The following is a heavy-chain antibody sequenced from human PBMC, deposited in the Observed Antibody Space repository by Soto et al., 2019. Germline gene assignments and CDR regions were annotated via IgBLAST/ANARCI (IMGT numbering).Heavy chain of an antibody. CDR2: ISYDGSNK. V-gene: IGHV3-30*18. Sequence: GGSLRLSCAASGFTFSSYGMHWVRQAPGKGLEWVAVISYDGSNKYYADSVKGRFTISRDNSKNTLYLQMNSLRAEDTAVYYCAKGGKWLYCSSTSCYVPEKTQKAYGMDVWGQGTTVTVSS. J-gene: IGHJ6*02. CDR1: GFTFSSYG. D-gene: IGHD2-2*01. CDR3: AKGGKWLYCSSTSCYVPEKTQKAYGMDV.